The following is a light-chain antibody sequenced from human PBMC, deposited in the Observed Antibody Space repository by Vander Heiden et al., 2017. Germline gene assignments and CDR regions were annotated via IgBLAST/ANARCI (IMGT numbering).Light chain of an antibody. V-gene: IGLV1-51*01. J-gene: IGLJ3*02. CDR3: STWDTSLSAVV. CDR1: SSNIGNNY. Sequence: QSVLTQPPSVSAAPGQKVTISCSGSSSNIGNNYVSWYQQFQGTTPNLLISDNNKRPSGTPDRFSGSKSGTSATLGITGLQTGDEADYYCSTWDTSLSAVVFGGGTKVNVL. CDR2: DNN.